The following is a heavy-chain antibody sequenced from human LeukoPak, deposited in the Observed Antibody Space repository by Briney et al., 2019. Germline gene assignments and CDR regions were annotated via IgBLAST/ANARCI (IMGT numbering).Heavy chain of an antibody. Sequence: PGGSLRLSCAASGFTFSSYSMNWVRQAPGKGLEGVSYISSSSSTIYYADSVKGRFTISRDNAKNSLYLQMNSLRAEDTAVYYCARAISGGSWEVWGQGTLVTVSS. CDR2: ISSSSSTI. V-gene: IGHV3-48*01. CDR1: GFTFSSYS. CDR3: ARAISGGSWEV. J-gene: IGHJ4*02. D-gene: IGHD2-15*01.